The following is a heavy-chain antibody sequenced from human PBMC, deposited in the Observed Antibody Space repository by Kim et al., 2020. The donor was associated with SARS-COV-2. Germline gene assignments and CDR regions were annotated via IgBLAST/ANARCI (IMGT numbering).Heavy chain of an antibody. CDR3: ARDGIRITMVRGVISLYYYGMDV. V-gene: IGHV3-21*01. D-gene: IGHD3-10*01. Sequence: GGSLRLSCAASGFTFSSYSMNWVRQAPGKGLEWVSSISSSSSYIYYADSVKGRFTISRDNAKNSLYLQMNSLRAEDTAVYYCARDGIRITMVRGVISLYYYGMDVWGQGTTVTVSS. CDR1: GFTFSSYS. J-gene: IGHJ6*02. CDR2: ISSSSSYI.